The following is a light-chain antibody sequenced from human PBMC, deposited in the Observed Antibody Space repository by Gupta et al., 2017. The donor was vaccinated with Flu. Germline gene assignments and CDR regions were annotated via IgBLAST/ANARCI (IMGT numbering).Light chain of an antibody. CDR3: QQYESYSVT. V-gene: IGKV1-5*03. Sequence: DIQMTQSPSTLSASVGDRVTITCRASQSLSSWLAWYQQKPGKAPNLLIYKASNLESGVPSRFSGSGSGTEFTLTISSLQPDDFATYYCQQYESYSVTFGGGTKVEIK. J-gene: IGKJ4*01. CDR1: QSLSSW. CDR2: KAS.